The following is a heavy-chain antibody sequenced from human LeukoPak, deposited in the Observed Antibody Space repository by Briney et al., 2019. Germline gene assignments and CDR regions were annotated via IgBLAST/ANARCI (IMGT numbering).Heavy chain of an antibody. D-gene: IGHD2-15*01. CDR2: IYHSGST. V-gene: IGHV4-4*02. Sequence: SETLSLTCAVSGGSISSSNWWSWVRQPPGKGLEWIGEIYHSGSTNYNPSLRSRVTISVDKSKNQFSLNLNFVTAADTAVYYCARAFLVGYSPEHYFFDYWGQGILVTVSS. J-gene: IGHJ4*02. CDR1: GGSISSSNW. CDR3: ARAFLVGYSPEHYFFDY.